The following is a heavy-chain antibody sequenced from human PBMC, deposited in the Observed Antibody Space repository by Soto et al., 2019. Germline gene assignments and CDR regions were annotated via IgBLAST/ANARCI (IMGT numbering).Heavy chain of an antibody. CDR3: ARDDYTYGVY. D-gene: IGHD3-3*01. J-gene: IGHJ4*02. CDR2: IGPYGNSI. V-gene: IGHV3-11*01. CDR1: GFSFRDYF. Sequence: KPGGSLRLSCAASGFSFRDYFMSWIRQAPGKGLEWVSCIGPYGNSIYYADSVKGRFTISRDDAKKSLYLHMNSLRAEDTAVYYCARDDYTYGVYWGQGSLVTVSS.